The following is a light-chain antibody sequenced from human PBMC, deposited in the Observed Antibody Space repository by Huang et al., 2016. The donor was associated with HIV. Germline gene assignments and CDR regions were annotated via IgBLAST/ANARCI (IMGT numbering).Light chain of an antibody. Sequence: DIVMTQSPDSLAVSLGERATINCKSSQTISYNKNYLAWYQQEPGQSPKLLIYWASTRESGVPDRFSGSGSGTDFTLTISSLQAEDVAVYYCQQYYSKPLTFGGGTKVEIK. CDR2: WAS. V-gene: IGKV4-1*01. CDR3: QQYYSKPLT. CDR1: QTISYNKNY. J-gene: IGKJ4*01.